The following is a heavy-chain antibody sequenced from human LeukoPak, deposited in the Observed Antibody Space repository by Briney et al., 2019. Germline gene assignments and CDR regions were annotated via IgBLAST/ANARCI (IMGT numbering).Heavy chain of an antibody. J-gene: IGHJ3*02. CDR2: INWNGGST. CDR3: ARGYNFNRHAFDI. CDR1: RFTFYDYG. Sequence: GGSLTLSCAGSRFTFYDYGLTWVRHAPGQGLEGGSGINWNGGSTVYGDYGKGLFTISRDNAVNSLFLQMDSLRAEDTALYYCARGYNFNRHAFDIWGRGTMVTVSS. D-gene: IGHD1-1*01. V-gene: IGHV3-20*04.